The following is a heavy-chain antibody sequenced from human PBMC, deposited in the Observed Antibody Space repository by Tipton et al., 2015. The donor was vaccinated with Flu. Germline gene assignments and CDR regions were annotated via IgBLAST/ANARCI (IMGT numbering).Heavy chain of an antibody. D-gene: IGHD3-10*01. CDR3: AREVHYGFDY. Sequence: GSLRLSCAASGFTFSSYWMSWVRQAPGKGLEWVANIKQDGSEKYYVDSVKGRFTISRDNSKNTRYLQMNSLRAEDTAVYYCAREVHYGFDYWGQGTLVTVSS. CDR1: GFTFSSYW. CDR2: IKQDGSEK. J-gene: IGHJ4*02. V-gene: IGHV3-7*03.